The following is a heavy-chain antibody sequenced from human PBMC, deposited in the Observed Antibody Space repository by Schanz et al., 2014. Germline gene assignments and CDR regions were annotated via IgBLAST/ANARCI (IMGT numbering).Heavy chain of an antibody. CDR1: GFTFNDYW. V-gene: IGHV3-48*01. CDR3: VKIGYTHWSLDD. Sequence: EVQLVESGGGFVQPGGSLRLSCAASGFTFNDYWMHWVRQAPGKGLEWVSYISSGSTTIIYADSLKGRFTISRDNSKNTVYLQMNSLRVEDTAVFYCVKIGYTHWSLDDWGQGILVTVSS. J-gene: IGHJ4*02. D-gene: IGHD6-13*01. CDR2: ISSGSTTI.